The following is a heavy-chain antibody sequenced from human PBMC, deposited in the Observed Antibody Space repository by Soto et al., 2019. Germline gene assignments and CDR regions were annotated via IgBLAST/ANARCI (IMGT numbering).Heavy chain of an antibody. Sequence: GASVKVSCKASGYTFTGYYIHWVRQAPGQGLEWMGWINPNSGGTNYAQKFQGRVTMTRDTSISTAYMELSRLRSDDTAVYYCARVPPGVTLASSWYYFDYWGQGTLVTVSS. CDR1: GYTFTGYY. V-gene: IGHV1-2*02. CDR3: ARVPPGVTLASSWYYFDY. J-gene: IGHJ4*02. D-gene: IGHD6-13*01. CDR2: INPNSGGT.